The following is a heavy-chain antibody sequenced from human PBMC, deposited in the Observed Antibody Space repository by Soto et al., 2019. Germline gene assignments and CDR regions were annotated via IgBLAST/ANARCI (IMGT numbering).Heavy chain of an antibody. J-gene: IGHJ4*02. V-gene: IGHV4-39*01. CDR1: GGSVSSSNCY. CDR2: IYYSGST. D-gene: IGHD3-9*01. CDR3: ARLEGLATISYYFDY. Sequence: ASETLSLTCTVSGGSVSSSNCYWGWIRQSPGKGLEWIGSIYYSGSTYYNPSLESRVTISVDKSKNQFSLKVISVTAADTAVYYCARLEGLATISYYFDYWGQGTLVTVSS.